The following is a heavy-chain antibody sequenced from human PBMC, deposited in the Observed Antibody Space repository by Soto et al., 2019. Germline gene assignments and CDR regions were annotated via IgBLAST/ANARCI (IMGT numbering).Heavy chain of an antibody. Sequence: SETLSLPCAVYGGSFSGFYWSWIRQPPGKGLEWIGEINHSGSTNYNPSLKSRVTISVDTSKNQFSLKLSSVTAADTAVYYCARGGSGWFYNWFDPWGQGTLVTVSS. CDR1: GGSFSGFY. V-gene: IGHV4-34*01. D-gene: IGHD6-19*01. J-gene: IGHJ5*02. CDR2: INHSGST. CDR3: ARGGSGWFYNWFDP.